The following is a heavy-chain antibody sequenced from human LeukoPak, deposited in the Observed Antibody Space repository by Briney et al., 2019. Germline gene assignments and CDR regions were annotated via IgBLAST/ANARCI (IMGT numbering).Heavy chain of an antibody. Sequence: SVKVSCKASGGTFSSYAISWVRQAPGQGLEWMGRIIPIFGTANYAQKFQGRVTITTDESRSTAYMELSRLRSDDTAVYYCARERNDQRGDYWGQGTLVTVSS. CDR1: GGTFSSYA. J-gene: IGHJ4*02. V-gene: IGHV1-69*05. CDR2: IIPIFGTA. CDR3: ARERNDQRGDY. D-gene: IGHD1-1*01.